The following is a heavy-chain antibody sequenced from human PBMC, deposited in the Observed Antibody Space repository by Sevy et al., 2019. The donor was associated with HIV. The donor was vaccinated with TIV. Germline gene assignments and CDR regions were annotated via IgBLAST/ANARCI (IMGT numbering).Heavy chain of an antibody. Sequence: SETLSLTCTVSGGSISSSSYYWGWMRQPPGKGLEWIGSIYYSGSTYYNPSLKSRVTISVDTSKNQFSLKLSSVTAADTAVYYCARPGYCSSTSCLGWFDPWGQGTLVTVSS. J-gene: IGHJ5*02. CDR3: ARPGYCSSTSCLGWFDP. CDR2: IYYSGST. D-gene: IGHD2-2*01. CDR1: GGSISSSSYY. V-gene: IGHV4-39*01.